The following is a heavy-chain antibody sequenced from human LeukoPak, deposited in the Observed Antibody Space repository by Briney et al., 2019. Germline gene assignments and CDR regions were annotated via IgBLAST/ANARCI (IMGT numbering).Heavy chain of an antibody. V-gene: IGHV4-59*12. CDR1: GGSISGYY. CDR3: ARIHWHITMVRGVTPLYYFDY. CDR2: IYYRGST. Sequence: SETLSLTCTVSGGSISGYYWSWIRQPPGKGLEWIGFIYYRGSTNYNPSLKSRVTMSVDKSKNQFSLKLSSVTAADTAVYYCARIHWHITMVRGVTPLYYFDYWGQGTLVTVSS. J-gene: IGHJ4*02. D-gene: IGHD3-10*01.